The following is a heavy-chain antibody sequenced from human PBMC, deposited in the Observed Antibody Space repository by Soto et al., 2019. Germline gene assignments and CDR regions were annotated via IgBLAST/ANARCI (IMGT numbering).Heavy chain of an antibody. J-gene: IGHJ6*03. CDR3: ARGLKFTTPLVRGVNPYYYYYMDV. Sequence: QVQLVQSGAEVKKPGASVKVSCKASGYTFSSYDINWVRQATGQGLEGMGWRNPTSGDTNYPQKFQGRVTMTRNTSIATAYMELSSLRSEDTAVYYCARGLKFTTPLVRGVNPYYYYYMDVWGEGTTVTVSS. V-gene: IGHV1-8*01. CDR1: GYTFSSYD. CDR2: RNPTSGDT. D-gene: IGHD3-10*01.